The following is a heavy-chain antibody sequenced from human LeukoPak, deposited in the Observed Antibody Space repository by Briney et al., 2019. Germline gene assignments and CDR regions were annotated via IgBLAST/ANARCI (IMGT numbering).Heavy chain of an antibody. J-gene: IGHJ4*02. Sequence: GGSLRLSCAASGFTFSSYSMNWVRQAPGKGLEWVSYISSSSSTIYYADSVKGRFTISRDNAKNSLYLQMNSLRAEDTAVYYCARAPKIYNWNEDYWGQGTLVTVSS. D-gene: IGHD1-20*01. V-gene: IGHV3-48*01. CDR2: ISSSSSTI. CDR1: GFTFSSYS. CDR3: ARAPKIYNWNEDY.